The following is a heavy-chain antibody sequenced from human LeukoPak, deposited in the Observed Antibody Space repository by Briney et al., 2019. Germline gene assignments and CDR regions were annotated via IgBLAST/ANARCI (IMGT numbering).Heavy chain of an antibody. D-gene: IGHD6-13*01. Sequence: GGSLRLSCAASGFTFSSYAMSWVRQAPGKGLEWVSAISGSGDSTYYGDSVKGRFTISRDNSKNTLYPQMNSLRAEDTAVYYCAKTRPLDSSSWSHGDYWGQGTLVTVSS. V-gene: IGHV3-23*01. CDR2: ISGSGDST. CDR1: GFTFSSYA. CDR3: AKTRPLDSSSWSHGDY. J-gene: IGHJ4*02.